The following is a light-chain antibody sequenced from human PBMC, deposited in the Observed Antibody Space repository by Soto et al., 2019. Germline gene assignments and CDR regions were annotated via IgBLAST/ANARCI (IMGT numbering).Light chain of an antibody. J-gene: IGKJ4*01. CDR1: QSVSRF. CDR2: DAS. Sequence: IVLTQSPATLSLSPGERATLSCSASQSVSRFLACYQQKPGQAPRLLIYDASNRATGIPGRFSGSGSGTDFTLTISSLEHEDIAVYYCQQCSNWPLLTFGGGTKVEIK. CDR3: QQCSNWPLLT. V-gene: IGKV3-11*01.